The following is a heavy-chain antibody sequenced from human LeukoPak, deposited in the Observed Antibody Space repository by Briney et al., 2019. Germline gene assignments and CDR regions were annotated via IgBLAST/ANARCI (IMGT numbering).Heavy chain of an antibody. CDR3: ARDLPQPTSGWFEIPGAAFDI. V-gene: IGHV3-21*01. Sequence: PGGSLRLSCAASGFTFCSYNMNWVRQAPGKGLEWVSSISSSSSYIYYADSVKGRFTISRDNAKNSLYLQMNGLRAEDTAIYKCARDLPQPTSGWFEIPGAAFDIWGQGTMVTVSS. D-gene: IGHD6-19*01. J-gene: IGHJ3*02. CDR1: GFTFCSYN. CDR2: ISSSSSYI.